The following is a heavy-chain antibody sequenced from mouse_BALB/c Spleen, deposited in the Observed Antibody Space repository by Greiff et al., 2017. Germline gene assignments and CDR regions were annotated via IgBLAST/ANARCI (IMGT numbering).Heavy chain of an antibody. CDR3: TRGWYGNYDYYAMDY. J-gene: IGHJ4*01. V-gene: IGHV1-69*02. CDR2: IYPSDSYT. Sequence: QVQLKQPGAELVRPGASVKLSCKASGYTFTSYWINWVKQRPGQGLEWIGNIYPSDSYTNYNQKFKDKATLTVDKSSSTAYMQLSSPTSEDSAVYYCTRGWYGNYDYYAMDYWGQGTSVTVSS. D-gene: IGHD2-10*02. CDR1: GYTFTSYW.